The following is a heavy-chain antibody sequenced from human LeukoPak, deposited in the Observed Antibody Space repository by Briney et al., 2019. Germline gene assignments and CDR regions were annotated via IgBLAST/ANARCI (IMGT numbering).Heavy chain of an antibody. D-gene: IGHD3-10*01. J-gene: IGHJ4*02. Sequence: PGGSLRLSCAASGFIFSNYWMTWVRQAPGKGLEWVANIEQDGSEKYYVDSVKGRFTISRDNAKNSLYLQMNSLRAENTAVYHCARDDYGSGSLTYWGQGTLVTVSS. CDR1: GFIFSNYW. CDR3: ARDDYGSGSLTY. V-gene: IGHV3-7*04. CDR2: IEQDGSEK.